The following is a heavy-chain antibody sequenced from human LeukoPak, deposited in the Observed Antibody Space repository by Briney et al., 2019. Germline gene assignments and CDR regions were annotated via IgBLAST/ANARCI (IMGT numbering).Heavy chain of an antibody. CDR1: GGSISSYY. J-gene: IGHJ4*02. V-gene: IGHV4-59*12. Sequence: SSETLSLTCTVSGGSISSYYWSWIRQPPGKGLEWIGYIYYSGSTNYNPSLKSRVTISVDTSKNQFSLKLSSVTAADTAVYYCARVRGDYGIAAEGGYFDYWGQGTLVTVSS. CDR3: ARVRGDYGIAAEGGYFDY. CDR2: IYYSGST. D-gene: IGHD6-13*01.